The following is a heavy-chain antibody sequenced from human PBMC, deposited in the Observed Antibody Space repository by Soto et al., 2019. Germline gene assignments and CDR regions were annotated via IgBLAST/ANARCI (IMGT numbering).Heavy chain of an antibody. V-gene: IGHV3-33*01. CDR3: ARAIDGGSSEY. CDR1: GLTFSSYG. Sequence: WGSLRLSCAASGLTFSSYGMHWVRQAPGKGLEWVAVIWYDGSNKYYADSVKGRFTISRDNSKNTLYLQMNSLRAEDTAVYYCARAIDGGSSEYWGKGNLVTVSS. J-gene: IGHJ4*02. CDR2: IWYDGSNK. D-gene: IGHD4-17*01.